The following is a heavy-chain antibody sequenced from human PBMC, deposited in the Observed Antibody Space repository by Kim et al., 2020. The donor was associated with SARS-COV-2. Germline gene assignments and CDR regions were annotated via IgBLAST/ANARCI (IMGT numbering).Heavy chain of an antibody. Sequence: GGSLRLSCAASGFIFSRYGMHWVRQAPGKGLEWVAVVHHDGGNKYYADSVKGRFTISKDTSQNTVFLQMNSLRAEDTALYYCARDADTTTHYSWFDLWG. V-gene: IGHV3-33*01. CDR3: ARDADTTTHYSWFDL. J-gene: IGHJ5*02. CDR2: VHHDGGNK. D-gene: IGHD1-26*01. CDR1: GFIFSRYG.